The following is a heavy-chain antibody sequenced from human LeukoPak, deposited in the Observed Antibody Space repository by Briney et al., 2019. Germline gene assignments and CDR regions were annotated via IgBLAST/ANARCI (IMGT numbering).Heavy chain of an antibody. V-gene: IGHV4-4*07. CDR3: ARGGKATVVTM. J-gene: IGHJ4*02. CDR1: GGSINSYY. CDR2: IYSSGST. D-gene: IGHD4-23*01. Sequence: SETLSLTCTVSGGSINSYYWSWIRQPAGKGLEWIGRIYSSGSTNYNPSLKSRVSMSVDTSKNQFSLTLTSVTAADTAVYYCARGGKATVVTMWGQGILVTVSS.